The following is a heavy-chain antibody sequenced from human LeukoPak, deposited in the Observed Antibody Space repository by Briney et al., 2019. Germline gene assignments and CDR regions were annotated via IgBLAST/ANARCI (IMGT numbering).Heavy chain of an antibody. CDR3: ARGGDYNFWSGYSYGMDV. CDR1: GFTFSNYT. D-gene: IGHD3-3*01. Sequence: SGGSLRLSCAASGFTFSNYTMHWVRQAPGKGLEWVTVISCDGNDEYYADSVKGRFTISRDKSKSTLYLQMNSLRAEDTGVYYCARGGDYNFWSGYSYGMDVWGQGTTVSVSS. CDR2: ISCDGNDE. J-gene: IGHJ6*02. V-gene: IGHV3-30*04.